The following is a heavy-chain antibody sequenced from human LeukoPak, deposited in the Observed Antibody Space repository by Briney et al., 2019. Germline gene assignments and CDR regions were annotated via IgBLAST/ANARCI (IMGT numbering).Heavy chain of an antibody. CDR2: MYLSGTT. V-gene: IGHV4-4*02. CDR1: GDSINSLDL. Sequence: SETLSLTCTVSGDSINSLDLWSWVRQPPGKGLEWIGEMYLSGTTHSNPSVKSRVTISIDKSKNQFFLNLSSVTAADTAVYYCARGGGTFDYWGQGTLVTVSS. CDR3: ARGGGTFDY. J-gene: IGHJ4*02. D-gene: IGHD6-25*01.